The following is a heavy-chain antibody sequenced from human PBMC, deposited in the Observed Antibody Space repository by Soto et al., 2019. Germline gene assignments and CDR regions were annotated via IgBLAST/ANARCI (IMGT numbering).Heavy chain of an antibody. CDR1: GYTFTRYG. CDR3: SRERYYYYVSGNYRYTAPDSFDY. Sequence: AAVNVSFKSSGYTFTRYGISWLRQAPGQGVEGMGWISAYNGNTKYAQNLQGRIPLTKDKSTNTTDTEQKSPRTDEKAGYYRSRERYYYYVSGNYRYTAPDSFDYWGQGTLVTVSS. CDR2: ISAYNGNT. J-gene: IGHJ4*02. D-gene: IGHD3-16*02. V-gene: IGHV1-18*01.